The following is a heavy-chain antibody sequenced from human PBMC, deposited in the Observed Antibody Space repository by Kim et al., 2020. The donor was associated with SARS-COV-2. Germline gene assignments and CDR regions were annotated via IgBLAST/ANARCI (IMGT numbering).Heavy chain of an antibody. V-gene: IGHV3-11*05. D-gene: IGHD6-13*01. CDR3: ARVPVGASSWYYFDS. CDR2: ISSSGSYT. CDR1: GINFSDYY. Sequence: GGSLRLSCEASGINFSDYYMSWIRQAPGKGLEWVSYISSSGSYTKYADSLKGRFTISLDNAENSLYLEMNSLSADDTAVYYCARVPVGASSWYYFDSWGQGTLVTVSS. J-gene: IGHJ4*02.